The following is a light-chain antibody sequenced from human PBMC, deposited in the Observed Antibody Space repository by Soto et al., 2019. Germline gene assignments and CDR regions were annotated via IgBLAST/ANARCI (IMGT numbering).Light chain of an antibody. CDR1: ISNIGSQS. J-gene: IGLJ2*01. CDR2: RNN. CDR3: AAWDGSLNVVL. V-gene: IGLV1-47*01. Sequence: QSVLTQPPSAAGTPGQRVTISCSGGISNIGSQSVYWYQQLPGTAPKLLIYRNNQRPSGVPDRFSGSRSGTSASLVISGLRSEDEADYYCAAWDGSLNVVLFGGGTKVTVL.